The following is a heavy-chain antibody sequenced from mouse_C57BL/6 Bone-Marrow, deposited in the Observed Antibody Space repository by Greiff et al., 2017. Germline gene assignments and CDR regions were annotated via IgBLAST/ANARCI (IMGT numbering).Heavy chain of an antibody. CDR2: IDPENGDT. CDR1: GFNIKDDY. J-gene: IGHJ3*01. V-gene: IGHV14-4*01. CDR3: TRYYDYAY. Sequence: EVQRVESGAELVRPGASVKLSCTASGFNIKDDYMHWVKQRPEQGLEWIGWIDPENGDTEYASKFQGKATITADTSSTTAYLQLSSLTSEDTAVYYCTRYYDYAYWGQGTLVTVSA. D-gene: IGHD2-4*01.